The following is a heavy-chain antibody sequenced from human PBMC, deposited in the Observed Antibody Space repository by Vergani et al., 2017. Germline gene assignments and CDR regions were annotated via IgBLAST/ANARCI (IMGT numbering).Heavy chain of an antibody. D-gene: IGHD2-15*01. J-gene: IGHJ6*02. CDR2: IRYDGSNK. CDR1: GFTFSSYG. CDR3: AKGYCSGGSCYSDYYVMDV. V-gene: IGHV3-30*02. Sequence: QVQLVESGGGVVQPGGSLRLSCAESGFTFSSYGMHWVRQAPGKGLEWVAFIRYDGSNKYYADSVKGRFTISRDNSKNTLYLQMNSLRAEDTAVYYCAKGYCSGGSCYSDYYVMDVWGQGTTVTLSS.